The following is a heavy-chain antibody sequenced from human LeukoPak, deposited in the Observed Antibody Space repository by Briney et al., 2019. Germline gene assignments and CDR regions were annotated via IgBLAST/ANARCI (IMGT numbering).Heavy chain of an antibody. CDR1: GYTFTSYY. J-gene: IGHJ5*02. CDR3: ARDTTIILTGYDTENNWFDP. D-gene: IGHD3-9*01. V-gene: IGHV1-46*01. CDR2: INPSGGST. Sequence: ASVKVSCKASGYTFTSYYMHWVRQAPGQGLEWMGIINPSGGSTSYAQKFQGRVTMTRDTSTSTVYKELSSLRSEDTAVYYCARDTTIILTGYDTENNWFDPWGRGTLVTVSS.